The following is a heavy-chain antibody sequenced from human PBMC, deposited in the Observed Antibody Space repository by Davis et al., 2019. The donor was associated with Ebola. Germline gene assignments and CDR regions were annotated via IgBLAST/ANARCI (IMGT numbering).Heavy chain of an antibody. CDR3: ARVGQLWLKESYYYYGMDV. Sequence: AASVKVSCKASGYTFTGYYIQWVRRAPGQGLEWMGRINPYNGGTNYAQKFQGRVTMTRNTSISTAYMELSSLRSEDTAVYYCARVGQLWLKESYYYYGMDVWGKGTTVTVSS. CDR2: INPYNGGT. J-gene: IGHJ6*04. CDR1: GYTFTGYY. D-gene: IGHD5-18*01. V-gene: IGHV1-2*06.